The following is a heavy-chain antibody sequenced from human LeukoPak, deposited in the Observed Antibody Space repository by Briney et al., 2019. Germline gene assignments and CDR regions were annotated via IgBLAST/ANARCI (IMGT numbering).Heavy chain of an antibody. J-gene: IGHJ4*02. CDR1: GGSFSGYY. CDR2: INHSGST. Sequence: SETLSLTCAVYGGSFSGYYWSWIRQPPGKGLEWIGEINHSGSTNYNPSLKSRVTISVDTSKNQFSLKLSSVTAADTAVYYCARVELVRGVIPYYFAYWGQGTLVTVSS. V-gene: IGHV4-34*01. CDR3: ARVELVRGVIPYYFAY. D-gene: IGHD3-10*01.